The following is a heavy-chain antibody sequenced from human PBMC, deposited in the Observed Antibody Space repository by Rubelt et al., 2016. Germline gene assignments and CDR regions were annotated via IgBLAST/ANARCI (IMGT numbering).Heavy chain of an antibody. CDR2: IYYSGST. J-gene: IGHJ4*02. Sequence: QLQLQESGPGLVKPSETLSLTCTVSGGSISSSSYYWGWIRQPPGKGLEWIGSIYYSGSTYYNPSLKSRGTISVDTSKNQFSRKLSSVTAADTAVYYCARHSTTVGHFDLWGQGTLVNVSS. D-gene: IGHD4-11*01. CDR1: GGSISSSSYY. V-gene: IGHV4-39*01. CDR3: ARHSTTVGHFDL.